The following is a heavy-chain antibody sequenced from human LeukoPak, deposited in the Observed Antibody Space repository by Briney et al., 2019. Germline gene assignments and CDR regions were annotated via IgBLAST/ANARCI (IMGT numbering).Heavy chain of an antibody. CDR2: FALEDGEK. CDR1: GYTLSDLS. D-gene: IGHD3-10*01. J-gene: IGHJ5*02. CDR3: ARGITRIAIVRGLPYNWFDP. Sequence: ASVKVSCKVSGYTLSDLSMHWVRQAPGKGLEWMGSFALEDGEKIYAQKFQGRVTMTEDTSTDTAYMELSSLRSEDTAVYYCARGITRIAIVRGLPYNWFDPWGQGTLVTVSS. V-gene: IGHV1-24*01.